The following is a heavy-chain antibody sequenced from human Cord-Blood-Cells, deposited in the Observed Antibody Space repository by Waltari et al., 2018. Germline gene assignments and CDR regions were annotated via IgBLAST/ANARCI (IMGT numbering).Heavy chain of an antibody. CDR3: AREEGYSN. CDR1: GFTFGSYR. J-gene: IGHJ4*02. CDR2: ISSSSSTI. D-gene: IGHD4-4*01. Sequence: EVQLVESGGGLVQPGGSLRSSCSASGFTFGSYRLNWVRQAPGKGLEWVSYISSSSSTIYYADSVKGRFTISRDNAKNSLYLQMNSLRDEDTAVYYCAREEGYSNWGQGTLVTVSS. V-gene: IGHV3-48*02.